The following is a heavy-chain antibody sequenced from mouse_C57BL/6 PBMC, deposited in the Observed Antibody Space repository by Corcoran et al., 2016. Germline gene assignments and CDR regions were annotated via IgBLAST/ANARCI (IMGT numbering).Heavy chain of an antibody. J-gene: IGHJ4*01. CDR3: ARTTVVGLYAMDY. CDR2: INPNNGGT. CDR1: GYTFTDYY. Sequence: EVQLQQSGPELVKPGASVKISCKASGYTFTDYYMNWVKQSHGKSLEWIGDINPNNGGTSYNQKFKGKATLTVDKSSSTAYMELRSLTSEDSAVYYCARTTVVGLYAMDYWGQGTSVTVSS. V-gene: IGHV1-26*01. D-gene: IGHD1-1*01.